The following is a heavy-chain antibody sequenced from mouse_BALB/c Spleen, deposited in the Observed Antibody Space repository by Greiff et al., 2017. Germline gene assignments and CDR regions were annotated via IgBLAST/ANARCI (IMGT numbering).Heavy chain of an antibody. V-gene: IGHV2-2*02. CDR2: IWSGGST. CDR1: GFSLTSYG. J-gene: IGHJ4*01. D-gene: IGHD2-4*01. Sequence: QVQLQQSGPGLVQPSQSLSITCTVSGFSLTSYGVHWVRQSPGKGLEWLGVIWSGGSTDYNAAFISRLSISKDNSKSQVFFKMNSLQANDTAIYYCARNCEITTVGYYAMDYWGQGTSVTVSS. CDR3: ARNCEITTVGYYAMDY.